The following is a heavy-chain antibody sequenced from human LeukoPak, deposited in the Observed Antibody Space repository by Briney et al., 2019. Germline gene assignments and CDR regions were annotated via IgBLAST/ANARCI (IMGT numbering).Heavy chain of an antibody. V-gene: IGHV3-43D*03. D-gene: IGHD5-18*01. CDR1: GFTFDDYA. CDR2: ISWDGGRT. J-gene: IGHJ4*02. CDR3: AKDKGYRISAVDY. Sequence: GGSLRLSCAASGFTFDDYAMHWVRQTPGKGLEWVSLISWDGGRTYYADSVKGRFTISRDNAKNSLYLQMNSLRAEDTALYYCAKDKGYRISAVDYWGQGTLVTVSS.